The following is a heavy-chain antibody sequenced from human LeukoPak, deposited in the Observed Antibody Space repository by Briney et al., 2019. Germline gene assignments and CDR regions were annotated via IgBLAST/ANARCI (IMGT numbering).Heavy chain of an antibody. CDR3: AKAIYSSSRYGDY. D-gene: IGHD6-13*01. J-gene: IGHJ4*02. CDR1: GFTSSSYG. Sequence: GGSLRLSCAASGFTSSSYGMYWVRQAPGKGLEWVAFIRYDGSNKYYADSVKGRFTISRDNSKNTLYLQMNSLRAEDTAVYYCAKAIYSSSRYGDYWGQGTLVTVSS. V-gene: IGHV3-30*02. CDR2: IRYDGSNK.